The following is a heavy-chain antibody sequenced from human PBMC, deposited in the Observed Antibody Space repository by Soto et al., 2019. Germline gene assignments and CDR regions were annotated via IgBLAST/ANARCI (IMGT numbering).Heavy chain of an antibody. V-gene: IGHV3-30-3*01. D-gene: IGHD3-22*01. Sequence: QVQLVESGGGVVQPGRSLRLSCAASGFTFSSYAMHWVRQAPGKGLEWVAVISYDGSNKYYADSVKGRFTISRDNSKNTLYLQMNSLRAEDTAVYYCAREEMDVYDSSGYLGYWGQGTLVTVSS. CDR1: GFTFSSYA. CDR3: AREEMDVYDSSGYLGY. CDR2: ISYDGSNK. J-gene: IGHJ4*02.